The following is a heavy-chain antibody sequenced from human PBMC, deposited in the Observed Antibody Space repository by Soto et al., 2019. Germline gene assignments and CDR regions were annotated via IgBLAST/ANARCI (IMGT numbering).Heavy chain of an antibody. J-gene: IGHJ6*02. D-gene: IGHD6-13*01. Sequence: QVQLVESGGGVVQPGRSLRLSCAASGFTFSSYGMHWVRQAPGKGLEWVAVISYDGSNKYYADSVKGRFTISRDNSKNTLYLQMNSLRAEDTAVYYCAKGGVQQLVPAFYYYYGMDVWGQGTTVTVSS. CDR3: AKGGVQQLVPAFYYYYGMDV. CDR2: ISYDGSNK. V-gene: IGHV3-30*18. CDR1: GFTFSSYG.